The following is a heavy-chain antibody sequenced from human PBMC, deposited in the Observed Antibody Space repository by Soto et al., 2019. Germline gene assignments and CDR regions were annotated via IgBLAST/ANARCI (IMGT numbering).Heavy chain of an antibody. D-gene: IGHD5-18*01. Sequence: QVQLVQSGAAVKKPGSSVKVSCKASGGTFSSYAISWVRQAPGQGLEWMGGIIPIFGTANYAQKFQGRVKIGADESTSTAYMELSSLRSEDTAVYSCARDLGIHRSRESDYWGQGTLVTVSS. V-gene: IGHV1-69*01. J-gene: IGHJ4*02. CDR1: GGTFSSYA. CDR3: ARDLGIHRSRESDY. CDR2: IIPIFGTA.